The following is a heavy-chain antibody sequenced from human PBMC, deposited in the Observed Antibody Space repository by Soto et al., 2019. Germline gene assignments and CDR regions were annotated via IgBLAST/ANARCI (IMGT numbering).Heavy chain of an antibody. CDR1: GDSISSSNYY. V-gene: IGHV4-39*01. J-gene: IGHJ2*01. D-gene: IGHD3-9*01. CDR3: AKTGPYDILTYWYFDL. CDR2: IFYSGTT. Sequence: SETLSLTCTVSGDSISSSNYYWVWIRQPPGRGLEWIGSIFYSGTTYYNPSLKSRVTISIDTSKNQFSLKLSSVTAADTAVYYCAKTGPYDILTYWYFDLWGRGTLVTVSS.